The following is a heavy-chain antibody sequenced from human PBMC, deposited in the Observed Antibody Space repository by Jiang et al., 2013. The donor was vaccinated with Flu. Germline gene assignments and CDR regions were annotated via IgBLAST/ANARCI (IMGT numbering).Heavy chain of an antibody. CDR1: GYTFTSYY. V-gene: IGHV1-46*01. Sequence: SGYTFTSYYMHWVRQAPGQGLEWMGIINPSGGSTSYAQKFQGRVTMTRDTSTSTVYMELSSLRSEDTAVYYCARSQYSGSLESSFDYRGQGTLVTVSS. CDR3: ARSQYSGSLESSFDY. CDR2: INPSGGST. J-gene: IGHJ4*02. D-gene: IGHD1-26*01.